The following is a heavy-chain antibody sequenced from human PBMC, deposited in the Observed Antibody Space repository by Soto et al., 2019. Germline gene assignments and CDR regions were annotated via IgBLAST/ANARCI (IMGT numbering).Heavy chain of an antibody. CDR1: GGTFSSYT. D-gene: IGHD2-21*01. Sequence: QVQLVQSGAEVKKPGSSVKVSCKASGGTFSSYTISWVRQAPGQGLEWMGRIIPILGIANYAQKFQGRVTITADKSTSTDYMELRSLRSEDTAVYYCAREEKLWGRDWFDPWGQGTLVTVSS. CDR3: AREEKLWGRDWFDP. CDR2: IIPILGIA. J-gene: IGHJ5*02. V-gene: IGHV1-69*08.